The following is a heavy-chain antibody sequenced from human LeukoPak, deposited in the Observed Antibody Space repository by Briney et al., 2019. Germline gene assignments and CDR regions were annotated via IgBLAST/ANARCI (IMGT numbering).Heavy chain of an antibody. D-gene: IGHD3-10*01. CDR3: ARDPNYYGSGGMFDP. J-gene: IGHJ5*02. CDR2: IKQDGSEK. V-gene: IGHV3-7*01. CDR1: GFTLSSYW. Sequence: GGSLRLSCAASGFTLSSYWMSWVRQAPGKGLEWVANIKQDGSEKYYVDSVKGRFTISRDNAKNSLYLQMNSLRAEDTAVYYCARDPNYYGSGGMFDPWGQGTLVTVSS.